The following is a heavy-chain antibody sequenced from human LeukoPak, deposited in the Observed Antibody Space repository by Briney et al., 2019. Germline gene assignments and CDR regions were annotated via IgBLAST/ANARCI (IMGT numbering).Heavy chain of an antibody. CDR1: GFSFSIYA. Sequence: PGGSLRLSCAASGFSFSIYAMSWVRQAPGKGLEWVSVIYSGGSTYYADSVKGRFTISRDNSKNTLYLQMNSLRAEDTAVYYCAREISRTGAFDIWGQGTMVTVSS. CDR3: AREISRTGAFDI. CDR2: IYSGGST. V-gene: IGHV3-66*02. J-gene: IGHJ3*02. D-gene: IGHD3-3*02.